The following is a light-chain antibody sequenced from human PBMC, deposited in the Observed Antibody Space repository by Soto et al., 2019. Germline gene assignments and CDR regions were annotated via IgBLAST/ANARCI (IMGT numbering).Light chain of an antibody. CDR2: AAS. Sequence: IVFTQSPGTLSLSPGERATLSCRASQSVSSTFLAWYQQKPGQAPRLLIYAASSRATGIPDRFSGSGSGTDFTLTISRLEPEDFAVYYCQQYGSSLFSFGPGTKVDI. CDR3: QQYGSSLFS. J-gene: IGKJ3*01. V-gene: IGKV3-20*01. CDR1: QSVSSTF.